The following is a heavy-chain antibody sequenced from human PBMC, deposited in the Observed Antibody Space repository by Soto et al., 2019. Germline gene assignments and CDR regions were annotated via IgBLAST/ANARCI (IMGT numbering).Heavy chain of an antibody. Sequence: QVQLQESGPGLVKPSQTLSLTCTVSGVSISSGAHYWSWIRQHPGKGLEWIGYIHYSGSTYYNPSLKSRVTISVDMSENQFSLKLSSVTAADTAVYYCARTVAGGWFDPWGQGTLVTVSS. V-gene: IGHV4-31*03. CDR3: ARTVAGGWFDP. J-gene: IGHJ5*02. CDR1: GVSISSGAHY. CDR2: IHYSGST. D-gene: IGHD3-16*01.